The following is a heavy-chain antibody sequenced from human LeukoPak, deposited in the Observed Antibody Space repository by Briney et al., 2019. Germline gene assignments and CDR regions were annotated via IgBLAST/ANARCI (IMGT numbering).Heavy chain of an antibody. J-gene: IGHJ3*02. CDR3: ARIRDGYNDAYDI. Sequence: ASVKVSCKASGGTFSSYAISWVRQAPGQGLEWMGWINPNSGGTNYAQNFQGRVTMTRDTSASTVYMELSSLRSEDTAIYYCARIRDGYNDAYDIWGQGTVVTVPS. V-gene: IGHV1-69*10. D-gene: IGHD5-24*01. CDR2: INPNSGGT. CDR1: GGTFSSYA.